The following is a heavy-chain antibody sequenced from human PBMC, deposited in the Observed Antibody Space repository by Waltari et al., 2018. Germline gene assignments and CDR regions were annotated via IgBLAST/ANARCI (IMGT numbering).Heavy chain of an antibody. J-gene: IGHJ4*02. V-gene: IGHV4-38-2*02. CDR1: GYSISSGYY. CDR3: ARALPPEKKTPPDYFDY. Sequence: QVQLQESGPGLVKPSETLSLTCTVSGYSISSGYYWGWIRQPPGKGLEWIGSIYHSGSTYYNPSLKSRVTISVDTSKNQFSLKLSSVTAADTAVYYCARALPPEKKTPPDYFDYWGQGTLVTVSS. D-gene: IGHD1-26*01. CDR2: IYHSGST.